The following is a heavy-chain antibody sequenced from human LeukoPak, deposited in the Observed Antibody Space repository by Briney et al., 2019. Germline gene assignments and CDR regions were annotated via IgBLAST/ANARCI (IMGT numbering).Heavy chain of an antibody. CDR1: GFTFSGFW. J-gene: IGHJ6*02. CDR3: AKAPNDYYYYYGMDV. D-gene: IGHD1-1*01. CDR2: ISFDGSDA. Sequence: GGSLRLSCAASGFTFSGFWMRWVRQAPGKGLVWVSCISFDGSDATYADSVKGRFTISRDNSKNTLYLQMNSLRAEDTAVYYCAKAPNDYYYYYGMDVWGQGTTVTVSS. V-gene: IGHV3-74*01.